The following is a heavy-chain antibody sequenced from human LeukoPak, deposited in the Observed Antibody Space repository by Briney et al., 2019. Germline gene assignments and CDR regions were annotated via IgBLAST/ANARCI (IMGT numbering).Heavy chain of an antibody. CDR3: ATVRDFATIAVPGFNV. Sequence: ASVKVSCKVSGDSLTEVPMYWVRQAPGKGLEWMGGFDPEEGETIYAQKFQGRVTMTEDTSTDTAYMEPSSLRSEDTAIYYCATVRDFATIAVPGFNVWGKGTTVTVSS. V-gene: IGHV1-24*01. D-gene: IGHD6-19*01. J-gene: IGHJ6*04. CDR2: FDPEEGET. CDR1: GDSLTEVP.